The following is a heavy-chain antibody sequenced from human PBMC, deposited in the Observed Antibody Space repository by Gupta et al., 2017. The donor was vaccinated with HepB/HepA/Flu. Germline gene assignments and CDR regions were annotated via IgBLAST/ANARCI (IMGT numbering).Heavy chain of an antibody. CDR3: SREDYGSGSFDF. V-gene: IGHV4-30-2*01. CDR1: GGSISSGGYS. Sequence: QLQLQESASGLVKPSQTLSLTCAVSGGSISSGGYSGSWLRQPPGKGLEWIGYIFHSGTAYYTPSLKSRVPMSVDKSKNQFSLKLSSVTAADTAVYFCSREDYGSGSFDFWGQGTLVIVSS. CDR2: IFHSGTA. J-gene: IGHJ4*02. D-gene: IGHD3-10*01.